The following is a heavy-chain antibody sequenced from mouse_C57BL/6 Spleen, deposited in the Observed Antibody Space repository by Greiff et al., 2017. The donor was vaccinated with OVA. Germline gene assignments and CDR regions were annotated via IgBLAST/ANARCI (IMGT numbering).Heavy chain of an antibody. D-gene: IGHD1-1*01. J-gene: IGHJ4*01. V-gene: IGHV5-17*01. CDR1: GFTFSDYG. CDR2: ISSGSSTI. Sequence: EVMLVESGGGLVKPGGSLKLSCAASGFTFSDYGMHWVRQAPEKGLEWVAYISSGSSTIYYADTVKGRFTISRDNAKNTLFLQMTSLRSEDTAMYYCARRSYGSSYYYAMDYWGQGTSVTVSS. CDR3: ARRSYGSSYYYAMDY.